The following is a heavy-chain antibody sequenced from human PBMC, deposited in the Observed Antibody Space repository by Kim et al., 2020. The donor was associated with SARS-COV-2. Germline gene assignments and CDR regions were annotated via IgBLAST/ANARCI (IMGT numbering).Heavy chain of an antibody. D-gene: IGHD4-17*01. CDR3: ARSATFYGGNTRGFDY. J-gene: IGHJ4*02. Sequence: VKGRFNIPRDNAKNSLYLQMNSLRAEDTAVYYCARSATFYGGNTRGFDYWGQGTLVTVSS. V-gene: IGHV3-11*03.